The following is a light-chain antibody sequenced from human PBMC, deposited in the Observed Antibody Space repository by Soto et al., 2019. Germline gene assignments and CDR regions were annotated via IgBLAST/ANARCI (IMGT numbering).Light chain of an antibody. CDR1: SSDVGGYNY. V-gene: IGLV2-14*01. J-gene: IGLJ2*01. Sequence: QSALTQPASVSGSPGQSITISCTGTSSDVGGYNYVSWYQQHPGKAPKLIIYNVSNRPSGVSNRFSGSKSGNTASLTISGLPAEDEGHYYCSSFTSSNTVLFGGGTKLTVL. CDR2: NVS. CDR3: SSFTSSNTVL.